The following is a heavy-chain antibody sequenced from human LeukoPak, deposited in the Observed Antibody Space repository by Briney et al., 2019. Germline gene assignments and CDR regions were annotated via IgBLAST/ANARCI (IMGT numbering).Heavy chain of an antibody. CDR2: IWYDGSNK. V-gene: IGHV3-33*06. CDR1: GFTFSSYG. Sequence: QPGRSLRLSCAGSGFTFSSYGMHWVRQAPGKGLEWVAVIWYDGSNKYYADSVKGRFTISRDNSKNTLYLQMNSLRAEDTAVYYCAKSHGYYYDSSGYYPLDAFDIWGQGTMVTVSS. CDR3: AKSHGYYYDSSGYYPLDAFDI. D-gene: IGHD3-22*01. J-gene: IGHJ3*02.